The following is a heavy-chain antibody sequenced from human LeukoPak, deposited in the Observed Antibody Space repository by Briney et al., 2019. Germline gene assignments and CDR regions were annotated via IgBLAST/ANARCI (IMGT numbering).Heavy chain of an antibody. CDR3: ARSTYYYDSSGSVFDY. D-gene: IGHD3-22*01. CDR2: INHSGST. Sequence: PSETLSLTCAVYGGSFSGYYWSWIRQPPGKGLEWIGEINHSGSTNYNPSLKSRVTISVDTSKNQFSLKLSSVTAADTAVYYCARSTYYYDSSGSVFDYWGQGTLVTVSS. CDR1: GGSFSGYY. J-gene: IGHJ4*02. V-gene: IGHV4-34*01.